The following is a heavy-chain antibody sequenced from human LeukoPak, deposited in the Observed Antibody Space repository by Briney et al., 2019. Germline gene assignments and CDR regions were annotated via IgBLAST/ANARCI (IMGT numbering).Heavy chain of an antibody. Sequence: GGSLRLSCAASGFIVNKLYMNWVRQATGKGLEWVSIIYRSGDTYYGDSVKGRFTISRDSSKNTLHLQMNSLRVEDTAIYYCAGAEYYGSSIDYWGQGTLVTVSS. CDR1: GFIVNKLY. CDR3: AGAEYYGSSIDY. J-gene: IGHJ4*02. CDR2: IYRSGDT. V-gene: IGHV3-53*01. D-gene: IGHD3-16*01.